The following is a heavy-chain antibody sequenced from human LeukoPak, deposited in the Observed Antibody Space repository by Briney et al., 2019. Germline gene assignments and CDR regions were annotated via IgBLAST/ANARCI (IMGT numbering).Heavy chain of an antibody. D-gene: IGHD3-10*01. V-gene: IGHV4-39*07. J-gene: IGHJ4*02. CDR2: IYYSGST. CDR1: VGSISSSSYY. Sequence: PSQTLSLTCTVSVGSISSSSYYWGWIRQPPGKGLEWIGSIYYSGSTYYNPSLKSRVTISVDTSKNQFSLKLSSVTAADTAVYYCARVRGSGSYYNGQFDYWGLGTLVTVSS. CDR3: ARVRGSGSYYNGQFDY.